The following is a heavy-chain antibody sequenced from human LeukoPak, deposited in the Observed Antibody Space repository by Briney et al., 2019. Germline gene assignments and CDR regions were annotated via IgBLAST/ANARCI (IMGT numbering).Heavy chain of an antibody. J-gene: IGHJ4*02. V-gene: IGHV4-59*08. CDR3: ARAGMDWAADY. D-gene: IGHD1-14*01. CDR1: GGSISSYY. CDR2: IYYNGNT. Sequence: SETLSLTCTVSGGSISSYYWSWIRQPPGKGLEWIGYIYYNGNTNDNPSLKSRVTLSVDTSKNQFSLKLRSVTAADTAVYYCARAGMDWAADYWGQGTLVTVSS.